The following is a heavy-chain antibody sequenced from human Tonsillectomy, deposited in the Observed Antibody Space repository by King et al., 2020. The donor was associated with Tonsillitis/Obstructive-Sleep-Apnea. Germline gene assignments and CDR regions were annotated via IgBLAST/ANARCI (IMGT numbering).Heavy chain of an antibody. CDR2: IKPDGTDK. Sequence: VQLVESGGGLVQPGGSLRLSCAASGFTFSEYWMTWVRRAPGKGLEWVADIKPDGTDKFYVDSVKGRFTISRDNAKNSLYLQMNSLRAEDSAVYYCAATTHYWGQGTLVTVSS. CDR3: AATTHY. CDR1: GFTFSEYW. J-gene: IGHJ4*02. V-gene: IGHV3-7*02. D-gene: IGHD4-11*01.